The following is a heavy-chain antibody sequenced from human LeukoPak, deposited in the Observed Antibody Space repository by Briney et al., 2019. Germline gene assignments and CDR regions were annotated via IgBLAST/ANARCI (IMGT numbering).Heavy chain of an antibody. Sequence: KPPETLSLTCTVSGGSISSSSYYWGWIRQPPGKGLEWIGSIYYSGSTYYNPSLKSRVTISVDTSKNQFSLKLSSVTAADTAVYYCARINGSGSYWYYYYYMDVWGKGTTVTVSS. CDR2: IYYSGST. J-gene: IGHJ6*03. CDR1: GGSISSSSYY. V-gene: IGHV4-39*07. D-gene: IGHD3-10*01. CDR3: ARINGSGSYWYYYYYMDV.